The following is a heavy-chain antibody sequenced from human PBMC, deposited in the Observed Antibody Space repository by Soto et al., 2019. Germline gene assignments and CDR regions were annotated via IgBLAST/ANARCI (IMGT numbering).Heavy chain of an antibody. V-gene: IGHV2-26*01. D-gene: IGHD2-21*02. CDR3: ARMVLGCCGDCAGWFDP. CDR1: GFSLSNARMG. CDR2: IFSNDEK. J-gene: IGHJ5*02. Sequence: QVTLKESGPVLVKPTETLTLTCTVSGFSLSNARMGVSWIRQPPGKALEWLAHIFSNDEKTYSTSLKSRLTIPKHTPKSQVVLTMTNMDPVDTATYYCARMVLGCCGDCAGWFDPWGQGTLVTVSS.